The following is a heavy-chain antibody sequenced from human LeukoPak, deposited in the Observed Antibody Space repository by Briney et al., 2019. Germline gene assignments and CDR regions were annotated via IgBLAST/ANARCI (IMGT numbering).Heavy chain of an antibody. D-gene: IGHD1-14*01. CDR2: LYSDGNT. CDR3: ARGVEPLAANTLAY. Sequence: GGSLRLSCAPSGFTVITNDMTWVRPAPGKGLECVSVLYSDGNTKYADSVQGRFTISRDNSKNTLYLEMNSLSPDDTAVYYCARGVEPLAANTLAYWGQGTLVTVSS. V-gene: IGHV3-53*01. CDR1: GFTVITND. J-gene: IGHJ4*02.